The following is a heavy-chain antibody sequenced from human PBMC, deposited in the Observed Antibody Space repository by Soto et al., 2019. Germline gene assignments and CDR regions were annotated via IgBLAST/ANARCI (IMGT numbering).Heavy chain of an antibody. Sequence: SETLSLTCTVSGGSISSSSYYWGWIRQPPGKGLEWIGSIYYSGATYYNPSLKSRVTISVDTSKNQFSLNLTSVTATDTAVYYCARLPISYGDYHYRGQGTLVTVPS. CDR1: GGSISSSSYY. CDR3: ARLPISYGDYHY. V-gene: IGHV4-39*01. J-gene: IGHJ4*02. D-gene: IGHD4-17*01. CDR2: IYYSGAT.